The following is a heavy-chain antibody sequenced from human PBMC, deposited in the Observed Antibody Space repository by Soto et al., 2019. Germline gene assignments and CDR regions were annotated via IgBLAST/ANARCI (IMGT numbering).Heavy chain of an antibody. CDR1: RYTFTAYF. CDR2: INPNNGDT. V-gene: IGHV1-2*02. J-gene: IGHJ4*02. Sequence: ASVKVSCKASRYTFTAYFIHWVRQAPGQGLDWMGWINPNNGDTNYAQNFQGRLTMTRDTSINTAYMELSRLSSDDTAIYYCARESYNWHYDYWGQGSRVTV. D-gene: IGHD1-20*01. CDR3: ARESYNWHYDY.